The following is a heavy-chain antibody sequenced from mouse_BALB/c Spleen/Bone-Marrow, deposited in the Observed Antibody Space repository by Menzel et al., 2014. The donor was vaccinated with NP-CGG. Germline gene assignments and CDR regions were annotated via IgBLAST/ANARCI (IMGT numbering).Heavy chain of an antibody. Sequence: EVQLVESGGGVVQPGGSLKLSCAASGFTFSSYTMSWVRQTPEKRLEWVAYISNGGGSAYYSDTVKGRFTISRDNAKNTLYLQMGSPRSEDKAMYYWAKHQGDYFYYALDQRGQGTS. CDR2: ISNGGGSA. J-gene: IGHJ4*01. CDR3: AKHQGDYFYYALDQ. V-gene: IGHV5-12-2*01. D-gene: IGHD2-13*01. CDR1: GFTFSSYT.